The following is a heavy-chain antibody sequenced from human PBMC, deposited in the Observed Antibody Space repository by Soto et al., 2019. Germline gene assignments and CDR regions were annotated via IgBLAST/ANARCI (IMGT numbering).Heavy chain of an antibody. CDR1: GYSISSSKW. Sequence: TSETLSLSCAVSGYSISSSKWWGWIRQPPGKGLEWIGYIYYSGTTYYNPSLKSRVTMSVDTSKNQFSLKLTSVTAVDTAVYYCARREIQGPIDYWGQFTLVTVS. D-gene: IGHD1-26*01. V-gene: IGHV4-28*01. CDR3: ARREIQGPIDY. J-gene: IGHJ4*02. CDR2: IYYSGTT.